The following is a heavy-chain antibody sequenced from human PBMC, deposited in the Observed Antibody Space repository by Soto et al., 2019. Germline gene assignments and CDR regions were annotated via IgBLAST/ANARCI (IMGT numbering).Heavy chain of an antibody. D-gene: IGHD4-17*01. CDR1: GFTVSSKY. V-gene: IGHV3-66*01. J-gene: IGHJ6*03. CDR3: AVLYGDDVNYCYMDV. Sequence: EVQLVESGGGLVQPGGSLRLSCAASGFTVSSKYMSWVRQAPGGGLECVLVIYSGGDTYYADSVKGRFTISRDNSKNTLYLQMNSLRAEDTAVYYCAVLYGDDVNYCYMDVWGKGTTVTVSS. CDR2: IYSGGDT.